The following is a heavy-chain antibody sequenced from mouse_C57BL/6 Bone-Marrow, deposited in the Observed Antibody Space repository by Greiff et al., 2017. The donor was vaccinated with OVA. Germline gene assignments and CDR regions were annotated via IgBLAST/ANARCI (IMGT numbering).Heavy chain of an antibody. D-gene: IGHD1-1*01. J-gene: IGHJ1*03. CDR2: IYPRSGNT. CDR3: AREPHYYGSSYRYWYFDV. CDR1: GYTFTSYG. Sequence: VQLQQSGAELARPGASVKLSCKASGYTFTSYGISWVKQRTGQGLEWIGEIYPRSGNTYYNEKFKGKATLTADKSSSTAYMELRSLTSEDSAVYFCAREPHYYGSSYRYWYFDVWGTGTTVTVSS. V-gene: IGHV1-81*01.